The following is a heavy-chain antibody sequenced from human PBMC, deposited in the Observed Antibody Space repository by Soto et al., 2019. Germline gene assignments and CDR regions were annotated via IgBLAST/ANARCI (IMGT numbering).Heavy chain of an antibody. CDR1: GGSISSGGYY. J-gene: IGHJ6*02. Sequence: ASETLSLTCTVSGGSISSGGYYWSWIRQHPGKGLEWIGYIYYSGSTYYNPSLKSRVTISVDTSKNQFSLKLSSVTAADTAVYYCARGGDSPYYYYGMDVWGQGTTVTV. D-gene: IGHD4-17*01. CDR2: IYYSGST. CDR3: ARGGDSPYYYYGMDV. V-gene: IGHV4-31*03.